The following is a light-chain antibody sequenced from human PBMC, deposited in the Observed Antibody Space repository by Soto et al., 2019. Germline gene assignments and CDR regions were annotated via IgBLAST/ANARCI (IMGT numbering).Light chain of an antibody. CDR1: LSITTW. V-gene: IGKV1-5*01. CDR3: QHYNNYPWT. Sequence: DIQMTQSPSTLSASVGDRVTITCRASLSITTWLAWYQQKPGKAPKLLIYDVSNLESGVPSRFSGSGSGTEFTLTISSLQTDDFATYYYQHYNNYPWTFGQGTKVEIK. CDR2: DVS. J-gene: IGKJ1*01.